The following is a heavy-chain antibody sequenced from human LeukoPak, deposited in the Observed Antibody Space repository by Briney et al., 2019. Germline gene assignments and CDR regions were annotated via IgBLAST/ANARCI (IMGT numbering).Heavy chain of an antibody. CDR3: ARGYYYGLDV. V-gene: IGHV3-21*01. Sequence: GGSLRLSCAASGFTFSSYWMSWVRQAPGKGLEWVSSISGSSNYIYYADSVKGRFTISRDNAKNSLYLQMNSLRAEDTAVYYCARGYYYGLDVWGKGTTVTVSS. CDR1: GFTFSSYW. CDR2: ISGSSNYI. J-gene: IGHJ6*04. D-gene: IGHD1-14*01.